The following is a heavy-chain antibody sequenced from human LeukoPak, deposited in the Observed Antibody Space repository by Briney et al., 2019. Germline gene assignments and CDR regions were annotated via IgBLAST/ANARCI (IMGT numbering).Heavy chain of an antibody. J-gene: IGHJ5*02. Sequence: ASVKVSCKASGYTFTSYYMHWVRQAPGQGLEWMGIINPSGGSTSYAQKFQGRVTMTRDTSTSTVYMELSSLRSEDTAVYYCARDLITMVRGSPFDPWGQGTLVTVSS. CDR3: ARDLITMVRGSPFDP. V-gene: IGHV1-46*01. CDR2: INPSGGST. CDR1: GYTFTSYY. D-gene: IGHD3-10*01.